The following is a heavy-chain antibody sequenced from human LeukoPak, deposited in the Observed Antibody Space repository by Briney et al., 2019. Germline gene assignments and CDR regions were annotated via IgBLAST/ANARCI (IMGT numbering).Heavy chain of an antibody. CDR2: TWYDGSIQ. Sequence: PGGSLRLSCAASGFTFSSYGMHWVRQAPGKGLECVAATWYDGSIQYYADSVKGRFTISRDNSKNTLYLQMDSLRAEDTAVYYCARAGYCSGGSCYGSDYWGQGTLVSVSS. J-gene: IGHJ4*02. CDR3: ARAGYCSGGSCYGSDY. V-gene: IGHV3-33*01. D-gene: IGHD2-15*01. CDR1: GFTFSSYG.